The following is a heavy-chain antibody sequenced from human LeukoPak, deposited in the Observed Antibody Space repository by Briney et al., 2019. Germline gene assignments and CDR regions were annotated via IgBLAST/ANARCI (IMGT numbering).Heavy chain of an antibody. CDR2: IDTSGST. V-gene: IGHV4-4*07. D-gene: IGHD1-26*01. J-gene: IGHJ4*02. CDR3: AREVGASSPRPLDS. Sequence: PGGSLRLSCAASGFTFGSYWMTWVRQAPGKGLEWIGRIDTSGSTNYKPSLKSRLTMSVDTSKRQFSLRLTSVTAADTAVYYCAREVGASSPRPLDSWGQGTLVTVSS. CDR1: GFTFGSYW.